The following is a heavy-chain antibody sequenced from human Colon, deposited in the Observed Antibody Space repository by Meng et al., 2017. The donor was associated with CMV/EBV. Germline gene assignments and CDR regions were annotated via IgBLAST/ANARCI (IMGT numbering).Heavy chain of an antibody. J-gene: IGHJ5*02. V-gene: IGHV4-4*02. D-gene: IGHD1-7*01. CDR1: GGSISSSNC. CDR3: ARDLGAGYNWNYGYNWFDP. CDR2: IYHSGST. Sequence: QWQRRGSGPVLVKPSGTLPLTCAVSGGSISSSNCWSWVRQPPGKGLEWIGEIYHSGSTNYNPSLKSRVTISVDKSKNQFSLKLSSVTAADTAVYYCARDLGAGYNWNYGYNWFDPWGQGTLVTVSS.